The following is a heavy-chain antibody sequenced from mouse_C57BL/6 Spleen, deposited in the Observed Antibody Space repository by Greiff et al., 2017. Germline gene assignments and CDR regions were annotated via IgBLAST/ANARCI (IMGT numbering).Heavy chain of an antibody. J-gene: IGHJ2*01. CDR3: AREGVYFDY. CDR1: GYSFTGYF. CDR2: INPYNGDT. Sequence: VHVKQSGPELVKPGDSVKISCKASGYSFTGYFMNWVMQSHGKSLEWIGRINPYNGDTFYNQKFKGKATLTVDKSSSTAHMELRSLTSEDSAVYYCAREGVYFDYWGQGTTLTVSS. V-gene: IGHV1-20*01.